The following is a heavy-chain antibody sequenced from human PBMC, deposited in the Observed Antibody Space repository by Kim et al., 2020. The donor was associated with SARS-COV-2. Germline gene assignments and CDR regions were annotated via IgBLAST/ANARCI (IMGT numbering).Heavy chain of an antibody. CDR3: ARHSGSYSYYYYGMDV. J-gene: IGHJ6*02. D-gene: IGHD1-26*01. V-gene: IGHV3-48*02. CDR1: GFTFSSYS. Sequence: GGSLRLSCAASGFTFSSYSMNWVRQAPGKGLEWVSYISSSSSTIYYADSVKGRFTISRDNAKNSLYLQMNSLRDEDTAVYYCARHSGSYSYYYYGMDVWVQGTTVTVSS. CDR2: ISSSSSTI.